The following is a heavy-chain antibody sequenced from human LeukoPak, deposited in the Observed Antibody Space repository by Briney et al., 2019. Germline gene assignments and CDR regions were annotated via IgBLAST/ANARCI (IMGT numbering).Heavy chain of an antibody. D-gene: IGHD5-24*01. CDR3: TRVGYIDEGIDY. V-gene: IGHV3-21*06. Sequence: GGSLRLSCAASGFTFSSYAIQWVRQAPGKGLEWVSSISSSGSYIYCADSVKGRFTISRDNAKNSLDLQMNSLRAEDTAIYYCTRVGYIDEGIDYWGQGTLVTVSS. J-gene: IGHJ4*02. CDR2: ISSSGSYI. CDR1: GFTFSSYA.